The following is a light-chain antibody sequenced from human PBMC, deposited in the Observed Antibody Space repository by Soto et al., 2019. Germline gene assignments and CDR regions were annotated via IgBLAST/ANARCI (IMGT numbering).Light chain of an antibody. V-gene: IGKV1-5*03. J-gene: IGKJ1*01. Sequence: DIQMTQSPSTLSASVGDRVTITCRASQSISSWLAWYQQKPGQAPKLLIYKASTLQSGIPSRFSGSGSGTEFPLAISSLQHDDSATYYCQQYNDNWTFGQGTKVEIK. CDR3: QQYNDNWT. CDR2: KAS. CDR1: QSISSW.